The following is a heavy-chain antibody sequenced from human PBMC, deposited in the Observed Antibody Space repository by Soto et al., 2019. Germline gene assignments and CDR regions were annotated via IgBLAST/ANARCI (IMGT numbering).Heavy chain of an antibody. CDR3: ASRPGLEQWLVRDY. D-gene: IGHD6-19*01. Sequence: QVQLVQSGAEVKKPGASVKVSCKASGYTFTSYPIHWVRQAPGQRLEWMGWINPGNGKTEYSQNFQGRVTITRDTSATTTYMELSSLRYEDTAVYYCASRPGLEQWLVRDYWGQGTLVTVSS. CDR2: INPGNGKT. J-gene: IGHJ4*02. V-gene: IGHV1-3*01. CDR1: GYTFTSYP.